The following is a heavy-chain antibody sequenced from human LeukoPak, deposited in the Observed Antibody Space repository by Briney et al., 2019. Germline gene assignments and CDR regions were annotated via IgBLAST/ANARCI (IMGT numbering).Heavy chain of an antibody. D-gene: IGHD5-18*01. CDR1: GGSISSYC. Sequence: SETLSLXCTVSGGSISSYCWSWIRQPPGKGLEWIGYIYYSGRTNYNPSLKSRVTISVDTSKNQFSLKLSSVTAADTAVYYCARGWIQLWAPYYYYMDVWGKGTTVTVSS. CDR2: IYYSGRT. CDR3: ARGWIQLWAPYYYYMDV. V-gene: IGHV4-59*01. J-gene: IGHJ6*03.